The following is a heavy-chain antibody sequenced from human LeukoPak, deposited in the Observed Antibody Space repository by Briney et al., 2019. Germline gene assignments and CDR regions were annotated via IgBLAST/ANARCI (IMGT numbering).Heavy chain of an antibody. V-gene: IGHV3-23*01. CDR2: TIGSGGST. CDR1: GFTFSSYA. J-gene: IGHJ1*01. Sequence: GGSLGLSCAASGFTFSSYAMSWVRQAPGKGLEWVSATIGSGGSTYYVDSVKGRFTISRDNSKNTLYLQMNSVRAEDTAIYYCAKGIEYFQQWGQGTLVTVSS. CDR3: AKGIEYFQQ. D-gene: IGHD3-10*01.